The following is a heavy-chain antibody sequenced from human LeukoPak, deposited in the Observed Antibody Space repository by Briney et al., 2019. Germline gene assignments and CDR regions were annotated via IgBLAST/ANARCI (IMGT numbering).Heavy chain of an antibody. J-gene: IGHJ4*02. D-gene: IGHD3-10*01. CDR1: GGTFSSYA. CDR2: IIPIFGTA. Sequence: SVKVSCKASGGTFSSYAISWVRQAPGQGLEWMGGIIPIFGTANYAQKFQGRVTITADESTSTAYMELSSLRSEDTAVYYCARVTSPNYYGSGNYLFPFDYWGQGTLVTVSS. CDR3: ARVTSPNYYGSGNYLFPFDY. V-gene: IGHV1-69*13.